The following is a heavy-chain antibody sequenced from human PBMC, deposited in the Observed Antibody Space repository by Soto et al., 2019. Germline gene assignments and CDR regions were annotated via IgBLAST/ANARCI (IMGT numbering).Heavy chain of an antibody. CDR3: ARDKRWGMNSGYDYYYYYGMDV. CDR2: IYYSGST. Sequence: SETLSLTCTVSGGTISSYYLSWIRQTPGKGLEWIGYIYYSGSTNYNPSLKSRVTISIDTSKNQFSLKLSSVTAEDTAVYYCARDKRWGMNSGYDYYYYYGMDVWGQGTTVTVSS. V-gene: IGHV4-59*01. CDR1: GGTISSYY. J-gene: IGHJ6*02. D-gene: IGHD5-12*01.